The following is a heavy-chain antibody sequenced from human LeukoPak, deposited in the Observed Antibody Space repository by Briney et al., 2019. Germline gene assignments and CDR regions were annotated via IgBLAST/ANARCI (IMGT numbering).Heavy chain of an antibody. CDR1: GFTFSNAW. V-gene: IGHV3-15*07. Sequence: GGSLRLSCAASGFTFSNAWMNWVRQAPGKGLEWVGRIKSKTDGGTTDYAAPVKGRFTISRDDSKNTLYLQMNSLKTEDTAVYYCTTDPDDWGYYGMDVWGQGTTVTVSS. J-gene: IGHJ6*02. D-gene: IGHD3-16*01. CDR2: IKSKTDGGTT. CDR3: TTDPDDWGYYGMDV.